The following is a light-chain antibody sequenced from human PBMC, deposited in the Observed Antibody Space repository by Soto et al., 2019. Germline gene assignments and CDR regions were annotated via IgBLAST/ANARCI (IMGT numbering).Light chain of an antibody. CDR2: EVT. Sequence: LTQPASVSGSPGQSITISCAGTSSDVGSHNLVSWYQHHPGKAPKLLIYEVTDRPSGVSDRFSGSKSGNTASLTISGLRAEDEADYYCSSYTSSTTYVFGTGTKVTVL. J-gene: IGLJ1*01. V-gene: IGLV2-14*02. CDR1: SSDVGSHNL. CDR3: SSYTSSTTYV.